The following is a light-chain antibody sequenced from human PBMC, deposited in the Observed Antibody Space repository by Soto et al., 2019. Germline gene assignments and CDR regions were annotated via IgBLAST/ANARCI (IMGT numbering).Light chain of an antibody. V-gene: IGLV1-47*01. J-gene: IGLJ2*01. Sequence: QAVVTQPPSASGTPGQRVTISCSGSASNIGSNYVYWYKQLPGSAPKLLIYRNNQRPSGVPDRFSGSKSGTSASLAISGLRSEDEADYHCAAWDDSLRGVVFGGGTKLTVL. CDR1: ASNIGSNY. CDR2: RNN. CDR3: AAWDDSLRGVV.